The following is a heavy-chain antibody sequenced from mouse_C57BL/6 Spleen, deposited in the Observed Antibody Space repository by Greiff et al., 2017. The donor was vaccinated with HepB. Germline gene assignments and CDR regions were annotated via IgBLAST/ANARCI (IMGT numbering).Heavy chain of an antibody. CDR3: ARKGSSGGFAY. Sequence: EVQLQQSGPELVKPGASVKIPCKASGYTFTDYNMDWVKQSHGKSLEWIGDINPNNGGTIYNQKFKGKATLTVDKSSSTAYMELRSLTSEDTAVYYCARKGSSGGFAYWGQGTLVTVSA. V-gene: IGHV1-18*01. CDR2: INPNNGGT. J-gene: IGHJ3*01. CDR1: GYTFTDYN.